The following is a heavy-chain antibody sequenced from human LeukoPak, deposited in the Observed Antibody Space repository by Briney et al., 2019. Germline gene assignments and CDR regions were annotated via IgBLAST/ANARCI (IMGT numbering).Heavy chain of an antibody. J-gene: IGHJ4*02. CDR2: ISYDGSNK. D-gene: IGHD5-12*01. CDR3: ARDLGYSGYDYFSFLDY. CDR1: GFTFSSYA. Sequence: PGGCLRLSCAAAGFTFSSYAMHWVRQAPGKGLEWVAVISYDGSNKYYADSVKGRFTISRDNSKNPVHLQMNSLRAEDTAVYYCARDLGYSGYDYFSFLDYWGQGTLVTVSS. V-gene: IGHV3-30*04.